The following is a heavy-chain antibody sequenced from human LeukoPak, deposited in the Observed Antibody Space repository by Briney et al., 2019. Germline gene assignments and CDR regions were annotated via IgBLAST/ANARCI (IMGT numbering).Heavy chain of an antibody. CDR3: AKRGVVIRVILVGFHKEAYYFDS. CDR1: GITLSNYG. V-gene: IGHV3-23*01. CDR2: ISDGGCST. J-gene: IGHJ4*02. Sequence: GGSLRLSCAVSGITLSNYGMSWVRQAPGKGLEWVAGISDGGCSTNYADSVKGRFTISRDNPKNTLYLQMNSLRAEDTAVYFCAKRGVVIRVILVGFHKEAYYFDSWGQGALVTVSS. D-gene: IGHD3-22*01.